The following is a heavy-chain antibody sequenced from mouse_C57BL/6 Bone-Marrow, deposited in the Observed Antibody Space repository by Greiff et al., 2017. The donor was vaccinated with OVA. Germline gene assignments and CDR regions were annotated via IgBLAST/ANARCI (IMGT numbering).Heavy chain of an antibody. V-gene: IGHV1-64*01. CDR2: IHPNSGST. D-gene: IGHD1-1*01. CDR1: GYTFTSYW. CDR3: ARGEYYGSSYFDY. Sequence: VQLQQPGAELVKPGASVKLSCKASGYTFTSYWMHWVKQRPGQGLEWIGMIHPNSGSTNYNEKFKSKATLTVDKSSSTAYMQLSSLTSEDSAVHYRARGEYYGSSYFDYWGQGTTLTVSS. J-gene: IGHJ2*01.